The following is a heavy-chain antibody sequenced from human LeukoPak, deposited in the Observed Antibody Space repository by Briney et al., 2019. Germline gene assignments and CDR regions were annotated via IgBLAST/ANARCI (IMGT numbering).Heavy chain of an antibody. V-gene: IGHV3-53*01. J-gene: IGHJ4*02. Sequence: QSGGSLRLSCAASGFTVNNNYMSWVRQAPGKGLEWVSVIHSSGSTYYADSVKGRFTISRDISKNSLYLQMTSLRAEDTAVYYCARDLGYYASSANWGQGTLVTVSS. CDR1: GFTVNNNY. D-gene: IGHD3-22*01. CDR3: ARDLGYYASSAN. CDR2: IHSSGST.